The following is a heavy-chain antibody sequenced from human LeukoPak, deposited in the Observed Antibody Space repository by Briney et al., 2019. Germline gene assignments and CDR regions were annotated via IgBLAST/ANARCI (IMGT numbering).Heavy chain of an antibody. CDR2: IYHSGST. Sequence: TLSLTCAVSGVSISSVGCSWSWLRQPPGKGLEWIGYIYHSGSTYYNPSLKSRVTISVDRSKNQFSLKLSSVTAADTAVYYCARAGFSLFDYWGQGTLVTVSS. V-gene: IGHV4-30-2*01. J-gene: IGHJ4*02. CDR3: ARAGFSLFDY. CDR1: GVSISSVGCS.